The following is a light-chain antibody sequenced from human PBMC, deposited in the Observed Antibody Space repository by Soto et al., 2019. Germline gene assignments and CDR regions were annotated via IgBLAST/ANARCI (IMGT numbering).Light chain of an antibody. V-gene: IGLV2-11*01. CDR3: CSYAGSYTLA. Sequence: QSALTQPRSVSGSPGQSVTISCTGTSSDVGGYNFVSWYQQHPGKAPKLMIYDVTKRPSGVPDRFSGSKSGNTAFLTISGLQAEDEADYYCCSYAGSYTLAFAGGTKLTVL. J-gene: IGLJ2*01. CDR1: SSDVGGYNF. CDR2: DVT.